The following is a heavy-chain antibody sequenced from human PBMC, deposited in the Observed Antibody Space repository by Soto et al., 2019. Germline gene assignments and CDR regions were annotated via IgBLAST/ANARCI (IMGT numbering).Heavy chain of an antibody. Sequence: EVQLLESGEGLVQPGGSLRLSCAASGFTISTFAMTWVRQAPGKGLECVSGVTGSGGQIHYADSVKGRFTISKDNSKNTLYLQMSNLREEDTALYYCAKDAVYKDGLWLMDSWGQGTLVTVSS. CDR1: GFTISTFA. D-gene: IGHD2-21*01. CDR2: VTGSGGQI. J-gene: IGHJ5*02. V-gene: IGHV3-23*01. CDR3: AKDAVYKDGLWLMDS.